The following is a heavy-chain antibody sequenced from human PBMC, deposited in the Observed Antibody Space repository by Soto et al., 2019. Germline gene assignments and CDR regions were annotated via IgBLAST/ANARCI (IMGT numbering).Heavy chain of an antibody. CDR3: ARLRPHYDSSGSPAW. CDR1: GYSFTSYW. J-gene: IGHJ4*02. D-gene: IGHD3-22*01. Sequence: PGASLKISCKGSGYSFTSYWIGWVRQMPGKGLEWMGIIYPGDSDTRYSPSFQGQVTISADKSISTAYLQWSSLKASDTAMYSCARLRPHYDSSGSPAWWGQGTLVPVSS. V-gene: IGHV5-51*01. CDR2: IYPGDSDT.